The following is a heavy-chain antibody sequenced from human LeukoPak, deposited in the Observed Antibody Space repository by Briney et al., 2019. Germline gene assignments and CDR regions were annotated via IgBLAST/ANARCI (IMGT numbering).Heavy chain of an antibody. Sequence: GGSLRLSCAASGFTFSDYYMSWIRQAPGKGLEWVSHISSSSSYTNYADSVKGRFTISRDNAKNSLYLQMNSQRAEDTGVYYCARDGRDGYNGYWGQGTLVTVSS. D-gene: IGHD5-24*01. V-gene: IGHV3-11*06. CDR1: GFTFSDYY. CDR3: ARDGRDGYNGY. CDR2: ISSSSSYT. J-gene: IGHJ4*02.